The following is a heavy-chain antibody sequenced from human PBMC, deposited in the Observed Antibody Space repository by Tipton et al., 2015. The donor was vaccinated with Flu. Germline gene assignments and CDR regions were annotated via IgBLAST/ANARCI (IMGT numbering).Heavy chain of an antibody. CDR1: GYSFTSYW. V-gene: IGHV5-51*01. CDR3: ARHSTYYDFWSGYLDPGYYYYGMDV. D-gene: IGHD3-3*01. CDR2: IYPGDSDT. J-gene: IGHJ6*02. Sequence: VQLVQSGAEVKKPGESLKISCKGSGYSFTSYWIGWVRQMPGKGLEWMGIIYPGDSDTRYSPSFQGQVTISADKSISTAYLQWSSLQASDTAMYYCARHSTYYDFWSGYLDPGYYYYGMDVWGQGTTVTVSS.